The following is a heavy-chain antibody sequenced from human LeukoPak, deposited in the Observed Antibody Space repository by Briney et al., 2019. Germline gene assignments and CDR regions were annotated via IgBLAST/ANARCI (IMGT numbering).Heavy chain of an antibody. CDR2: INWNSDTK. J-gene: IGHJ5*02. D-gene: IGHD6-13*01. CDR3: ARGLASSNWPHWFDP. CDR1: GFAFHNYA. V-gene: IGHV3-9*01. Sequence: GGSLRLSCVGSGFAFHNYAMHWVRRPPGKGLEWVSAINWNSDTKAYANSVKGRFTISRDNAKNSLYLQMNSLRVEDTAVYHCARGLASSNWPHWFDPWGQGTLVSVSS.